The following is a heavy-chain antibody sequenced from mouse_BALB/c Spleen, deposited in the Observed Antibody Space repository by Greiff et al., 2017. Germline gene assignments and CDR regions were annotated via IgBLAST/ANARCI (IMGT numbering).Heavy chain of an antibody. CDR3: ARGGYYGSYYFDY. Sequence: EVQLVESGPGLVKPSQSLSLTCSVTGYSITSGYYWNWIRQFPGNKLEWMGYISYDGSNNYNPSLKNRISITRDTSKNQFFLKLNSVTTEDTATYYCARGGYYGSYYFDYWGQGTTLTVSS. CDR2: ISYDGSN. CDR1: GYSITSGYY. D-gene: IGHD1-2*01. V-gene: IGHV3-6*02. J-gene: IGHJ2*01.